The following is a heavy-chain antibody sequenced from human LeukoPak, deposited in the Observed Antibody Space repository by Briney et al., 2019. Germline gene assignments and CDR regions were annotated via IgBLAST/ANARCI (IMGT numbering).Heavy chain of an antibody. J-gene: IGHJ4*02. CDR3: AREDVYYGDYPGY. Sequence: GGSLRLSCAASGFAFSSYWMHWVRQAPGKGLVWVSRINSDGSSTSYADSVKGRFTISRDNAKNTLYLQMNSLRAEDTAVYYCAREDVYYGDYPGYWGQGTLVTVSS. CDR2: INSDGSST. CDR1: GFAFSSYW. D-gene: IGHD4-17*01. V-gene: IGHV3-74*01.